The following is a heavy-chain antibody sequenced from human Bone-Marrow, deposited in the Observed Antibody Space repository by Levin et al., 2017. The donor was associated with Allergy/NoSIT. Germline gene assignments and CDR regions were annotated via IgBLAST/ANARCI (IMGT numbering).Heavy chain of an antibody. D-gene: IGHD6-6*01. CDR1: GFTFSDSA. Sequence: QTSETLSLTCAASGFTFSDSAVHWVRQAPGKGLQWVGRIRNKINFYGTAYAASVAGRFIISRDESKNTAYLQMDSLQTEDTAVYFCIRQLGQLEDHWGQGTLVTVSS. J-gene: IGHJ4*02. V-gene: IGHV3-73*01. CDR2: IRNKINFYGT. CDR3: IRQLGQLEDH.